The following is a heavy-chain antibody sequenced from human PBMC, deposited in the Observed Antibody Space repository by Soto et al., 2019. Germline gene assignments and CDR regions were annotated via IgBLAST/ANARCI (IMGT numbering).Heavy chain of an antibody. CDR2: IIPIFGTA. J-gene: IGHJ6*02. CDR3: ASGTIFVRGVKPTGYYYYGMDV. Sequence: QVQLVQSGAEVKKPGSSVKVSCKASGGTFSSYAISWVRQAPGQGLEWMGGIIPIFGTANYAQKFQGRVTITADESTSTAYMELSGLRSEDRAVYCCASGTIFVRGVKPTGYYYYGMDVWGQGTTVTVSS. D-gene: IGHD3-10*01. CDR1: GGTFSSYA. V-gene: IGHV1-69*01.